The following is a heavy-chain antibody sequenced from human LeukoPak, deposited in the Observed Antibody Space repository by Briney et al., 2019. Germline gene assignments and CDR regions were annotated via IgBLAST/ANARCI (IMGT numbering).Heavy chain of an antibody. CDR3: ARDMRGDGFDI. CDR2: IRQDGSEK. D-gene: IGHD2-2*01. CDR1: GFTFSTFR. Sequence: SGGSLILSCAASGFTFSTFRMTWVRQAPGKGLGWVANIRQDGSEKYYVDSVEGRFTISRDNAKKSLVLQMNSLRAEDTAVFYCARDMRGDGFDIWGQGTMVIVSS. V-gene: IGHV3-7*04. J-gene: IGHJ3*02.